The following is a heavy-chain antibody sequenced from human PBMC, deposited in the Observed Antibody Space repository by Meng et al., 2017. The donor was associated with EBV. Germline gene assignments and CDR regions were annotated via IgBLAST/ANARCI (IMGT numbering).Heavy chain of an antibody. V-gene: IGHV1-69*01. CDR1: GCTFSSYA. D-gene: IGHD6-13*01. CDR2: IIPIFGTA. Sequence: QVPRVQSGAEVKKPGSSVKVSCKASGCTFSSYASSWVRQAPGQGLEWMGGIIPIFGTANYEQKFQCRVTITADESTSTAYMELSSLRSEDTAVYYCARGYRGSSWYLGYWGQGTLVTVSS. CDR3: ARGYRGSSWYLGY. J-gene: IGHJ4*02.